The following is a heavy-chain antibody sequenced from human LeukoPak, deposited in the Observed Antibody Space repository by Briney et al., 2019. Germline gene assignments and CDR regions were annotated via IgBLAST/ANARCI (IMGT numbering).Heavy chain of an antibody. D-gene: IGHD2-21*02. CDR1: GGSVSSGSYY. CDR2: IYYSGST. V-gene: IGHV4-61*01. CDR3: ARQPYVVVTATHYGMDV. J-gene: IGHJ6*02. Sequence: SETLSLTCTVSGGSVSSGSYYWSWIRQPPGKGLEWIGYIYYSGSTNYNPSLKSRVTISVDRSKNQFSLKLSSVTAADTAVYYCARQPYVVVTATHYGMDVWGQGTTVTVSS.